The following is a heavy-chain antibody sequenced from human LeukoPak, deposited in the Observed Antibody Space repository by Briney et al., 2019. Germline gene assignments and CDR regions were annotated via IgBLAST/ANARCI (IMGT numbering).Heavy chain of an antibody. J-gene: IGHJ4*02. CDR3: AREEGSSGYYYY. CDR1: GFTFISCA. V-gene: IGHV3-30-3*01. Sequence: PGGSLRLSFAASGFTFISCAMHGVGQPPGRGRAGVAVISYDGSNKYYADSVKGRFTISRDNSKNTLYLQMNSLRAEDTAVYYCAREEGSSGYYYYWGQGTLVTVSS. CDR2: ISYDGSNK. D-gene: IGHD3-22*01.